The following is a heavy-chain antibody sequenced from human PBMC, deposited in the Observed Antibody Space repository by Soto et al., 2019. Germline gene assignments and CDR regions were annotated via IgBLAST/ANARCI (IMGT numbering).Heavy chain of an antibody. J-gene: IGHJ5*02. CDR1: GGSISSSNW. D-gene: IGHD4-17*01. V-gene: IGHV4-4*02. Sequence: QVQLQESGPGLVKPSGTLSLTCAVSGGSISSSNWWSWVRQPPGKGLEWIGEIYPSGSTYYNPSLKRRVTISVDKSKNQFSLKLSSVTAADTAVYYCARVWTTVTNWFDPWGQGTLVTVSS. CDR2: IYPSGST. CDR3: ARVWTTVTNWFDP.